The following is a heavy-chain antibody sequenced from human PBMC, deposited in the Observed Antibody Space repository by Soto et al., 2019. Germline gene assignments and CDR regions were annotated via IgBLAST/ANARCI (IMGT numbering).Heavy chain of an antibody. CDR2: IYWDDDK. CDR1: GFSLSTNGVG. V-gene: IGHV2-5*02. D-gene: IGHD3-9*01. Sequence: QITLKESGPTLVKPTQTLTLTCTFSGFSLSTNGVGVGWIRQPPGGALEWLAVIYWDDDKRYTPGLQSRLTIASDTSKNQVVLTMTNMDPVDTATYYCARRGYIDSYAGAFDFWGQGTTVTVS. J-gene: IGHJ3*01. CDR3: ARRGYIDSYAGAFDF.